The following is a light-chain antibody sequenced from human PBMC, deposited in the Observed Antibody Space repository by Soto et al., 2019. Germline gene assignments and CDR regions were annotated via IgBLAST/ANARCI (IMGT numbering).Light chain of an antibody. CDR3: QQYNTYSSWT. Sequence: DIQMTQSPSTLSASVGDRVTITCRASQSVSTWLAWYQQKPGKAPKLLIYDVSSLESGVPSRFRGSASGTEFTLTISSLQADDFATYYCQQYNTYSSWTFGQGTKVDIK. CDR2: DVS. J-gene: IGKJ1*01. CDR1: QSVSTW. V-gene: IGKV1-5*01.